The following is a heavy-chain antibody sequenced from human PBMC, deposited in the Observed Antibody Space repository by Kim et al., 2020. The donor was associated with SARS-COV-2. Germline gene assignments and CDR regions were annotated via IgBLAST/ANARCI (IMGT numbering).Heavy chain of an antibody. CDR1: GGSFSGYY. D-gene: IGHD2-2*01. Sequence: PSETLSLTCAVYGGSFSGYYWSWIRQPPGKGLEWIGEINHSGSTNYNPSLKSRVTISVDTSKNQFSLKLSSVTAADTAVYYCARAPPYCSSTSCQIYFDYWGQGTLVTVSS. CDR3: ARAPPYCSSTSCQIYFDY. J-gene: IGHJ4*02. V-gene: IGHV4-34*01. CDR2: INHSGST.